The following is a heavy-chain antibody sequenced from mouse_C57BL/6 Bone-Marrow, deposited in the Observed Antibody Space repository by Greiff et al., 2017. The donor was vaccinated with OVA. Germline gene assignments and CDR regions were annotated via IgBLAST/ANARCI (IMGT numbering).Heavy chain of an antibody. D-gene: IGHD1-1*01. CDR1: GYTFTSYW. V-gene: IGHV1-7*01. CDR2: INPSSGYT. Sequence: QVQLQQSGAELAKPGASVKLSCKASGYTFTSYWMHWVKQRPGQGLEWIGYINPSSGYTKYNQKFKDKATLTADKSASTAYMQLSSLTYEDSAGYYCARDYGSSGGYFDVWGTGTTVTVSS. CDR3: ARDYGSSGGYFDV. J-gene: IGHJ1*03.